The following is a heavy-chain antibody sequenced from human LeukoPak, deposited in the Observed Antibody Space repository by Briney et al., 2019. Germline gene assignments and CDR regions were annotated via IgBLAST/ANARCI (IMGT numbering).Heavy chain of an antibody. Sequence: GGSLRLSCEASAFTFISYYMSWVRQAPGKGTEWVATIKEVGSEIDYVDSVKGRFTISRDKGQKSLYLQMNSLRAEDTAIYYCAKNPRTEIKYSYFAPWGQGTLVTVSS. D-gene: IGHD5-18*01. J-gene: IGHJ5*02. V-gene: IGHV3-7*01. CDR2: IKEVGSEI. CDR1: AFTFISYY. CDR3: AKNPRTEIKYSYFAP.